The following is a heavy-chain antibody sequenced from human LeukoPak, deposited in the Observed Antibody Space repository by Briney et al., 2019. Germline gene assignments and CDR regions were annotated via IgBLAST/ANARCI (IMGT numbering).Heavy chain of an antibody. CDR1: GYSISSGYY. J-gene: IGHJ5*02. V-gene: IGHV4-38-2*02. D-gene: IGHD3-10*01. Sequence: SETLSLTCTVSGYSISSGYYWGWIRQPPGKGLEWIGSIYHSGSTYYNPSLESRVTISVDTSKNQFSLKLSSVTAADTAVHYCARWGALWFGELLSSPYNWFDPWGQGTLVTVSS. CDR2: IYHSGST. CDR3: ARWGALWFGELLSSPYNWFDP.